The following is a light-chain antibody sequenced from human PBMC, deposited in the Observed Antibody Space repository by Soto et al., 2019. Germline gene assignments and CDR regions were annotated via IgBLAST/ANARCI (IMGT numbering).Light chain of an antibody. CDR3: QQYGSSPLIS. V-gene: IGKV3-20*01. CDR2: GAS. Sequence: EIVMTQSPAPLSVSPGETASHSCRASQSVAANYLTWYQQKPGQAPRLLIFGASKRATGIPDRFSGSGSGRDFTLTISGLEPEDFAVYYCQQYGSSPLISFGQGTRLEIK. CDR1: QSVAANY. J-gene: IGKJ5*01.